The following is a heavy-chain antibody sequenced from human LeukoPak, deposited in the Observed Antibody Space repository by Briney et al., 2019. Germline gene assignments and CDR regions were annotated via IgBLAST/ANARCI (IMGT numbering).Heavy chain of an antibody. CDR3: AIIPRAAAGPSARSPFHY. V-gene: IGHV3-30-3*01. D-gene: IGHD6-13*01. CDR1: GFTFSSYA. CDR2: ISYDGSNK. J-gene: IGHJ4*02. Sequence: GGSLRLSCAASGFTFSSYAMHWVRRAPGKGLEWVPVISYDGSNKYYADSVKGRFTISRDNSKNTLYLQMNSLRAEDTAVYYCAIIPRAAAGPSARSPFHYWGQGTLVTVSS.